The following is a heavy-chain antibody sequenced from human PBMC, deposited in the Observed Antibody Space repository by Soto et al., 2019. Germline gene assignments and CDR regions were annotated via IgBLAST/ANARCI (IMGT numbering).Heavy chain of an antibody. CDR3: ARQGAYSSRGYYYYYYGMDV. D-gene: IGHD6-13*01. J-gene: IGHJ6*04. CDR1: GGSFSGYY. V-gene: IGHV4-34*01. CDR2: INHSGSA. Sequence: PSETLSLTCAVYGGSFSGYYWSWIRQPPGKGLEWIGEINHSGSANYNPSLKSRVTISVDTSKNQFSLRLSSVTAADTAVYYCARQGAYSSRGYYYYYYGMDVGGKGTTVTVPS.